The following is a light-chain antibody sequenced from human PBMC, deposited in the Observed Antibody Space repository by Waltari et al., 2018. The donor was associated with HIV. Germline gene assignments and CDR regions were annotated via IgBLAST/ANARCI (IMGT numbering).Light chain of an antibody. Sequence: QSVLTQPPSTSGTPGQRVTISCSGSSSNIGSNPVNWYQQLPGTAPKLLIYSNNQRPSGCPDRFSGSKSGTSASLAISGLQSEDEADYYCAVWDDSLNGWVFGGGTKLTVL. CDR1: SSNIGSNP. J-gene: IGLJ2*01. CDR2: SNN. V-gene: IGLV1-44*01. CDR3: AVWDDSLNGWV.